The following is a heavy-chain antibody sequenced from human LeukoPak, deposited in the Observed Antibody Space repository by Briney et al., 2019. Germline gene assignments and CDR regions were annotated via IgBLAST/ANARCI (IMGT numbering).Heavy chain of an antibody. V-gene: IGHV4-4*07. CDR2: IYTSGST. CDR1: GGSISSYY. Sequence: SETLSLTCTVSGGSISSYYWSCIRQPAGQGLEWIERIYTSGSTNYNPSLKSRVRMSVDTSKTQFSLKLSSVTAADTAVYYCARDCSSNKCYKYWGQGTLVTVSS. D-gene: IGHD2-2*02. J-gene: IGHJ4*02. CDR3: ARDCSSNKCYKY.